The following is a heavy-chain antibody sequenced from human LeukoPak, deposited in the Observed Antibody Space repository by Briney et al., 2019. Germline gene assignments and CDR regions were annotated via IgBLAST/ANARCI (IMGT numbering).Heavy chain of an antibody. CDR1: GGSFSGYY. J-gene: IGHJ6*03. Sequence: SETLSLTCAVYGGSFSGYYWSWIRQPPGKGLEWIGEINHSGSTNYNPSLKSRVTISVDTSKNQFSLKLSSVTAADTAVYYCAREKNSLYYYYYYMGVWGKGTTVTVSS. CDR2: INHSGST. D-gene: IGHD4-23*01. CDR3: AREKNSLYYYYYYMGV. V-gene: IGHV4-34*01.